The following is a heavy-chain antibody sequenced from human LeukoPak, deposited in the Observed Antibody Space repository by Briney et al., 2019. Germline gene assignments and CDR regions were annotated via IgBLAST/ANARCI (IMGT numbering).Heavy chain of an antibody. Sequence: PSETLSLTCTVSGYSISSGYYWGWIRQPPGKGLEWIGSIYHSGSTYYNPSLKSRVTISVDTSKNQFSLKLSSVTAADTAVYYCARDLRGIRYFDGIDYWGQGTLVTVSS. J-gene: IGHJ4*02. D-gene: IGHD3-9*01. CDR2: IYHSGST. CDR1: GYSISSGYY. V-gene: IGHV4-38-2*02. CDR3: ARDLRGIRYFDGIDY.